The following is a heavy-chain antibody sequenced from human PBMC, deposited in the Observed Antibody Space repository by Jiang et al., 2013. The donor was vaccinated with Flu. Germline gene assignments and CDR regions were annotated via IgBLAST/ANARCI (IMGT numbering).Heavy chain of an antibody. Sequence: GPGLVKPSETLSLTCTVSGGSISSYYWSWIRQPPGKGLEWIGYIYYSGSTNYNPSLKSRVTISVDTSKNQFSLKLSSVTAADTAVYYCAGGKPGYSYGNYFDYWGQGTLVTVSS. J-gene: IGHJ4*02. CDR3: AGGKPGYSYGNYFDY. D-gene: IGHD5-18*01. V-gene: IGHV4-59*01. CDR1: GGSISSYY. CDR2: IYYSGST.